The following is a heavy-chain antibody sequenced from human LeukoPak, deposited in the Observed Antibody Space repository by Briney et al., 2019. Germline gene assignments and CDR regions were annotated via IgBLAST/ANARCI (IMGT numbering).Heavy chain of an antibody. CDR2: ISTGSSYI. J-gene: IGHJ4*02. D-gene: IGHD5-24*01. Sequence: GGSLRLSCAASGFTFSSYTMNWVRQVPGKGLEWVSSISTGSSYIYYANSVKGRFTISRDNAKNSLYLQMNSLRAEDTAVYYCARDRLGVEMSTINRFDYWGQGTLVAVSS. CDR1: GFTFSSYT. CDR3: ARDRLGVEMSTINRFDY. V-gene: IGHV3-21*01.